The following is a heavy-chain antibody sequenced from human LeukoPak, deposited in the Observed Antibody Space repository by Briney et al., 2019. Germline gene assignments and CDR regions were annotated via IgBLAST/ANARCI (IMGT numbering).Heavy chain of an antibody. Sequence: SGPTVVKPTQTLTLTYSFSGFSLSTSGVGVGWIRQPPGKALEWLPLSYWDDDKRYSPSLQSRLTITKDTAKNQVVITMTNMDPVDTATYYCAHTRLDGDYAYWGQGTLVTVSS. CDR1: GFSLSTSGVG. J-gene: IGHJ4*02. CDR2: SYWDDDK. D-gene: IGHD4-17*01. CDR3: AHTRLDGDYAY. V-gene: IGHV2-5*02.